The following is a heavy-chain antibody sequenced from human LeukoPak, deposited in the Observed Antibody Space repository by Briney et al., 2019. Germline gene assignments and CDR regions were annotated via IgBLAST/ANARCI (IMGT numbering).Heavy chain of an antibody. V-gene: IGHV1-18*01. CDR3: ARECDYYGSGNWFDP. CDR1: GYTFTSYG. CDR2: ISAYNGNT. Sequence: ASVKVSCKASGYTFTSYGISWVRQAPGQGLEWMGWISAYNGNTNYAQKLQGRVTMTTDTSTSTAYMELRSLRSDDTAVYYCARECDYYGSGNWFDPWGQGTLVTVSS. D-gene: IGHD3-10*01. J-gene: IGHJ5*02.